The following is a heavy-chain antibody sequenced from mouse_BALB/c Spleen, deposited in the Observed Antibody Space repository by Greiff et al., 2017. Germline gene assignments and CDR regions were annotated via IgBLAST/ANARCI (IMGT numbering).Heavy chain of an antibody. D-gene: IGHD2-1*01. CDR2: IDPANGNT. V-gene: IGHV14-3*02. J-gene: IGHJ3*01. CDR1: GFNIKDTY. CDR3: ARKEGYGTFAY. Sequence: VQLQQSGAELVKPGASVKLSCTASGFNIKDTYMHWVKQRPEQGLEWIGRIDPANGNTKYDPKFQGKATITADTSSNTAYLQLSSLTAEDTAVYYCARKEGYGTFAYWGQGTLVTVSA.